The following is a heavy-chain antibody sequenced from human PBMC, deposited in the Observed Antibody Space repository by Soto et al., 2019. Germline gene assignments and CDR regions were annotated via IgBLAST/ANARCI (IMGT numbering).Heavy chain of an antibody. CDR1: GNTFTDYK. V-gene: IGHV1-2*04. CDR2: VDPNGGGT. Sequence: ASVKVSCKTSGNTFTDYKLHWVRQAPGQGLEWMGWVDPNGGGTNSAQKFQGSVTMTRDTSITTVYLELSRLKTNDTATYFCTTWVDYGDYEGFDFWGQGTLVTVSS. J-gene: IGHJ4*02. D-gene: IGHD4-17*01. CDR3: TTWVDYGDYEGFDF.